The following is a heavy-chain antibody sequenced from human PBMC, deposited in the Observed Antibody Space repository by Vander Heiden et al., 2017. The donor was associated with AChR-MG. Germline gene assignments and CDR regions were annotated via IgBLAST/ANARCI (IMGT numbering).Heavy chain of an antibody. Sequence: QVQLQQWGAGLLKPSETLSLTCAVSGGSFSGYYWGWIRQPPGKGLEWIGEINHSGSTNYNPSLKSRVTISVDTSKNQFSLKLSSVTAADTAVYYCAREELRFLEWFKRTFNWFDPWGQGTLVTVSS. V-gene: IGHV4-34*01. CDR3: AREELRFLEWFKRTFNWFDP. J-gene: IGHJ5*02. CDR2: INHSGST. D-gene: IGHD3-3*01. CDR1: GGSFSGYY.